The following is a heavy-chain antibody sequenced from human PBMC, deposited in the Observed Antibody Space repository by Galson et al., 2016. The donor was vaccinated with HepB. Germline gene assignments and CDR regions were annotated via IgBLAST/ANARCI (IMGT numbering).Heavy chain of an antibody. CDR3: ARGSYDISTGYLFDP. CDR1: GYPFTAYY. D-gene: IGHD3-9*01. CDR2: INPNSGGT. Sequence: SVKVSCKASGYPFTAYYIHWVRQAPGQGLEWVGWINPNSGGTTYAQKFQGWVTMTRDTSISTAYMELTRLRSDDTAMYFCARGSYDISTGYLFDPWGQGTLVTVSS. V-gene: IGHV1-2*04. J-gene: IGHJ5*02.